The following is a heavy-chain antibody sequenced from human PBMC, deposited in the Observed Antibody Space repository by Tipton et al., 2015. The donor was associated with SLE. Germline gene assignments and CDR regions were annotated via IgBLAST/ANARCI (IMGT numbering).Heavy chain of an antibody. J-gene: IGHJ4*02. Sequence: TLSLTCAVYGGSFSGYYWSWIRQPPGKGLEWNGEINHSGSTNYNPSLKSRVTISVDTSKNQFSLKLSSVTAADTAVYYCARYQGSVAIDYWGQGTLVTVSS. V-gene: IGHV4-34*01. D-gene: IGHD5-12*01. CDR1: GGSFSGYY. CDR2: INHSGST. CDR3: ARYQGSVAIDY.